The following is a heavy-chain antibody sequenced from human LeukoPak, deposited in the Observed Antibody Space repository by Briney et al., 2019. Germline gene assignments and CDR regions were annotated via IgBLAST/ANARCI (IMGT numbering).Heavy chain of an antibody. J-gene: IGHJ3*02. CDR2: IHSSGAT. V-gene: IGHV3-53*01. CDR3: ARGLGYCSGGSCYSGAFDI. D-gene: IGHD2-15*01. Sequence: GGSLRLSCAASGFTCSNNYVSWVRQAPGMGLEWVSAIHSSGATCYADSVKGRFTISRDTSKNTLYLQMNSLRAEDTAVYYCARGLGYCSGGSCYSGAFDIWGQGTMVTVSS. CDR1: GFTCSNNY.